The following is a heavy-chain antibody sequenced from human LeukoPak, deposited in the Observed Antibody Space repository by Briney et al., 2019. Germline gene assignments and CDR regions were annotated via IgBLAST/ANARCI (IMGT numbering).Heavy chain of an antibody. D-gene: IGHD6-19*01. Sequence: DTVSLTCAVSGVDLSNYYWSWVRPSPTKGLEWIGDINHSGYTKYNPSLKSRVTISIVTSKNQFSLMVISVTAADTGVYYCTRAPAGHPDWGPGT. CDR1: GVDLSNYY. CDR3: TRAPAGHPD. J-gene: IGHJ4*02. V-gene: IGHV4-34*01. CDR2: INHSGYT.